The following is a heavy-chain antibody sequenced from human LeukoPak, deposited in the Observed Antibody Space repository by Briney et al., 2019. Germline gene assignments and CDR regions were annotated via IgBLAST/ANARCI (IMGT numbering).Heavy chain of an antibody. D-gene: IGHD1-20*01. CDR2: VWYDGSNK. CDR1: GFTFSSYG. J-gene: IGHJ4*02. V-gene: IGHV3-33*06. Sequence: GGSLRLSCAASGFTFSSYGMHWVRQAPGKGLEWVAVVWYDGSNKYYADSVKGRFTISRDNSKNTLYLQMNSLRAEDTAVYYCAKDLTGKTGYFDYWGQGTLVTVSS. CDR3: AKDLTGKTGYFDY.